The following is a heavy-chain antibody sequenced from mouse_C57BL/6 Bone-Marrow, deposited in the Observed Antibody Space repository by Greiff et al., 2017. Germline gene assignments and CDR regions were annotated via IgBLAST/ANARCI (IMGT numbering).Heavy chain of an antibody. Sequence: QVQLKQPGAELVRPGSSVKLSCKASGYTFTSYWMHWVQQRPIQALEWIGNIDPSDSETHYTQKFKDKATLTVDKSASTAYMQRSSLTSEDSAVYYCARRGKAMDYWGQGTSVTVSS. V-gene: IGHV1-52*01. D-gene: IGHD2-1*01. CDR1: GYTFTSYW. J-gene: IGHJ4*01. CDR2: IDPSDSET. CDR3: ARRGKAMDY.